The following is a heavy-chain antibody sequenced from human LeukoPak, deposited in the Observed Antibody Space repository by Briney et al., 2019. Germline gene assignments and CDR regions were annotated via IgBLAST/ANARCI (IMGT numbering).Heavy chain of an antibody. V-gene: IGHV4-39*01. Sequence: PPETLSLTCTVSGGSISSSTYYWGWIRQPPGKGLEWIGSIHYSGSTYYNASLKSRVTISADTSKNQFSLKLSSVTAADTAVYYCARPLSGSSSWHGDAFDIWGQGTMVTVSS. CDR2: IHYSGST. J-gene: IGHJ3*02. CDR1: GGSISSSTYY. CDR3: ARPLSGSSSWHGDAFDI. D-gene: IGHD6-13*01.